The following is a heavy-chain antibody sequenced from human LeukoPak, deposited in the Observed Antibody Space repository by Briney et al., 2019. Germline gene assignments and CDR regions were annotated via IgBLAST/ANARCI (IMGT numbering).Heavy chain of an antibody. CDR3: ARVSPEGDSSSWYPGWFDP. J-gene: IGHJ5*02. V-gene: IGHV1-18*01. D-gene: IGHD6-13*01. CDR2: ISAYNGNT. CDR1: GYTFTSYG. Sequence: ASVKVSCKASGYTFTSYGISWVRQAPGQGLEWMGWISAYNGNTNYAQKLQGRVTMTTDTSTSTAYMELRSLRSGDTAVYYCARVSPEGDSSSWYPGWFDPWGQGTLVTVSS.